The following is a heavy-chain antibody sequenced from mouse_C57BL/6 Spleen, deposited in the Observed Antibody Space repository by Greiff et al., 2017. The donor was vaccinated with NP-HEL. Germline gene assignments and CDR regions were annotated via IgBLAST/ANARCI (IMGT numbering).Heavy chain of an antibody. CDR2: IYPGDGDT. CDR3: AMDHDDRFAY. J-gene: IGHJ3*01. D-gene: IGHD2-4*01. CDR1: GYAFSSSW. Sequence: QVQLQQSGPELVKPGASVKISCKASGYAFSSSWMNWVKQRPGKGLEWIGRIYPGDGDTNYNGKFKGKATLTADKSSSTAYMQLSSLTSEDSAVYFCAMDHDDRFAYWGQGTLVTVSA. V-gene: IGHV1-82*01.